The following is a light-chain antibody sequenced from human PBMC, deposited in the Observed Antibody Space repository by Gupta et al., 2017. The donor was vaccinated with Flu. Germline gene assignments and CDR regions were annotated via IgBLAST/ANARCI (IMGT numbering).Light chain of an antibody. CDR2: KAS. CDR1: QSISNR. Sequence: SPSARAASVGDRVNITCRASQSISNRLGWYQQKGGKPPKLLIYKASTLEGGVPSRCSGSGSGTQFTLTISRLQPDDFATYYCQQYDYYWTFGQGTKVEI. CDR3: QQYDYYWT. V-gene: IGKV1-5*03. J-gene: IGKJ1*01.